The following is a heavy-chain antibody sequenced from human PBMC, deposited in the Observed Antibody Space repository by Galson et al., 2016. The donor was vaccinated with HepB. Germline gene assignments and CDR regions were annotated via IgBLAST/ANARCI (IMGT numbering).Heavy chain of an antibody. D-gene: IGHD2-15*01. CDR1: GGSINNYY. J-gene: IGHJ4*02. CDR2: VGYNGDT. V-gene: IGHV4-59*01. Sequence: ETLSPTCTVAGGSINNYYWHWIRQPPGKGLEWVGFVGYNGDTRYNPSLRGRITISLDTPKNQFSLTLNSLTSADTAVYYCSREWSSFEFWGQGILVTVSS. CDR3: SREWSSFEF.